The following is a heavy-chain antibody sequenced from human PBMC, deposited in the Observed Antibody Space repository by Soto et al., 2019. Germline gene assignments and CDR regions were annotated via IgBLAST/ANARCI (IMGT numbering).Heavy chain of an antibody. CDR3: AIPPTRGPGGYYYFDY. D-gene: IGHD3-22*01. CDR1: GYSFTNYW. J-gene: IGHJ4*02. V-gene: IGHV5-51*01. Sequence: GESLKISCKGSGYSFTNYWIGWVRQMPGKGLEWMGIIYPGDSDTRYSPSFQGQVTISADKSISTAYLQWSSLKASDTAIYYCAIPPTRGPGGYYYFDYWGQGTLVTSPQ. CDR2: IYPGDSDT.